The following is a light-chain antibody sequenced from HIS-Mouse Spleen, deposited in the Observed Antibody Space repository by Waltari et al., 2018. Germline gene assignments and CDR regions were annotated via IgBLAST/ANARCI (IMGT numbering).Light chain of an antibody. CDR3: YSTDSSGNVV. V-gene: IGLV3-10*01. CDR2: EDS. J-gene: IGLJ2*01. CDR1: AFPKKD. Sequence: SYELTQPPSVSVSPGQTARNTSPGYAFPKKDTYWYQQKSGQAPVLVIYEDSKRPSGIPERFSGSRSGTMATLTISGAQVEDEADYYCYSTDSSGNVVFGGGTKLTVL.